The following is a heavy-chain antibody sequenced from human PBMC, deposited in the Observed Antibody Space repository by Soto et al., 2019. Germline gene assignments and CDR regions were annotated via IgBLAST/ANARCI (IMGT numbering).Heavy chain of an antibody. Sequence: ASVKVSCKASGYTFTNYAMHWVRQAPGQRLEWMGWINAGNGNTKYSQRFQGRVTMTRDTSASTAYMELSSLRSEDTAVYYCSSSLFGVVINPYYLDVWGKGTTVTVSS. CDR3: SSSLFGVVINPYYLDV. CDR1: GYTFTNYA. V-gene: IGHV1-3*01. D-gene: IGHD3-3*02. CDR2: INAGNGNT. J-gene: IGHJ6*03.